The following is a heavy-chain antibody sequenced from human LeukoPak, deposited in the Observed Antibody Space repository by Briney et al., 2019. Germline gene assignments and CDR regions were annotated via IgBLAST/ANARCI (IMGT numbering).Heavy chain of an antibody. Sequence: GGSLRLSCAASGFTVSSNYMSWVRQAPGKGLEWVSVIYSGGSTYYADSVKGRFTISRDNSKNTLYLQMNSLRAEDTAVYYCVRDWGYDSSGYWQKYFDTWGQGTLVTVSS. J-gene: IGHJ4*02. CDR1: GFTVSSNY. CDR3: VRDWGYDSSGYWQKYFDT. CDR2: IYSGGST. V-gene: IGHV3-53*01. D-gene: IGHD3-22*01.